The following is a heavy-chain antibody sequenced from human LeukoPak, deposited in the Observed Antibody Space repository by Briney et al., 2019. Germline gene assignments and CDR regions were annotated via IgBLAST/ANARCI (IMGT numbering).Heavy chain of an antibody. J-gene: IGHJ4*02. Sequence: PSETLSLTCTVSGGSISSGSYYWSWIRQPPGKGLEWIGYIYYSGSTNYNPSLKSRVTISVDTSKNQFSLKLSSVTAADTAVYYCARSLAVAGSSDYWGQGTLVTVSS. CDR1: GGSISSGSYY. CDR3: ARSLAVAGSSDY. D-gene: IGHD6-19*01. V-gene: IGHV4-61*01. CDR2: IYYSGST.